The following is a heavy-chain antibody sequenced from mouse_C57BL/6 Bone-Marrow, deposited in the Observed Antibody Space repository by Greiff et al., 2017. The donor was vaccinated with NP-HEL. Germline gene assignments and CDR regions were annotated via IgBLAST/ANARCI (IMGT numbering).Heavy chain of an antibody. CDR1: GYSFADYN. CDR3: ARVYYGSSDYAMDY. J-gene: IGHJ4*01. Sequence: EVQLQQSGPELVKPGASVKISCKASGYSFADYNMNWVKQSTGKSLEWIGVINPNYGTTSYNQKFKGKAILTVDQSSSTAYMQLNRLTSEDSAVYYCARVYYGSSDYAMDYWGQGTSVTVSS. D-gene: IGHD1-1*01. V-gene: IGHV1-39*01. CDR2: INPNYGTT.